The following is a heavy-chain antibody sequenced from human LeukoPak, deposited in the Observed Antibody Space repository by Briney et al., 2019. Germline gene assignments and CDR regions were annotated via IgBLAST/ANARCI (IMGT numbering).Heavy chain of an antibody. D-gene: IGHD1-26*01. CDR3: ARHVGLTVLHS. V-gene: IGHV4-39*01. Sequence: SETLSLTCTVSGGSISSSSYYWGWIRQPPGKGLEWIGSIYYSGSTYYNPSLKSRVTISVDTSNNQFSLKLSSVTAADTALYYCARHVGLTVLHSWGQGTLVTVSS. CDR1: GGSISSSSYY. CDR2: IYYSGST. J-gene: IGHJ4*02.